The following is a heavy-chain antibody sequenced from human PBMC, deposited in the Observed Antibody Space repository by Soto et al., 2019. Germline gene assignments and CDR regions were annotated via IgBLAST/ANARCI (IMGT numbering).Heavy chain of an antibody. J-gene: IGHJ4*02. CDR2: ISSSSSTI. V-gene: IGHV3-48*01. CDR3: ASGESLLWFGELYYFDS. Sequence: EVQLVESGGGLVQPGGSLRLSCAASGFTFSRYSMNWVRQAPGKGLEWVSYISSSSSTIYYADAVKGRFTSSRDNAKNPLYLQMNSLRAEDTAVYYCASGESLLWFGELYYFDSWGQGTLVTVSS. D-gene: IGHD3-10*01. CDR1: GFTFSRYS.